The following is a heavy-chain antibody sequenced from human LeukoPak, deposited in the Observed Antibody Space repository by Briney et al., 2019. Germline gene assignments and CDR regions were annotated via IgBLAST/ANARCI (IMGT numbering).Heavy chain of an antibody. CDR3: ARGRLERLRNDFDY. D-gene: IGHD5-12*01. CDR2: INPNSGGT. CDR1: GYAFTGYY. Sequence: GASVKVSCKASGYAFTGYYMHWVRQAPGQGLEWMGWINPNSGGTNYAQKLQGRITMTRDTSISTAYMELSRLTSDDTAVYYCARGRLERLRNDFDYWGQGTLVTVSS. J-gene: IGHJ4*02. V-gene: IGHV1-2*02.